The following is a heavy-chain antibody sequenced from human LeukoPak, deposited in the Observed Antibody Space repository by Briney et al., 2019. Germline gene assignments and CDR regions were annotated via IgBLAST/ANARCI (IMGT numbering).Heavy chain of an antibody. CDR1: GFTFSSYS. J-gene: IGHJ4*02. D-gene: IGHD5-24*01. V-gene: IGHV3-21*01. CDR3: ARVNRRDGYKILSPRTLDY. Sequence: GGSLRLSCAASGFTFSSYSMNWVRQAPGKGLEWVSSISSSSSYIYYADSVKGRFTISRDDAKNSLYLQMNSLRAEDTAVYYCARVNRRDGYKILSPRTLDYWGQGTLVTVSS. CDR2: ISSSSSYI.